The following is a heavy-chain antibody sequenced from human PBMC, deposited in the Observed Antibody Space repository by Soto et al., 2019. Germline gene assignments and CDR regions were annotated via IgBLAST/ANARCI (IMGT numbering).Heavy chain of an antibody. J-gene: IGHJ5*02. V-gene: IGHV4-59*01. D-gene: IGHD3-22*01. CDR2: VYYSGTT. Sequence: PSETLSLTCTISGGSISSYYWSWGRQSPERGLEWIGYVYYSGTTNYSPSFNGRVTISVDTSKNQLSLKLTSVTAADTAVYYCARSVLVVANWFDPWGQGTLLTVSS. CDR1: GGSISSYY. CDR3: ARSVLVVANWFDP.